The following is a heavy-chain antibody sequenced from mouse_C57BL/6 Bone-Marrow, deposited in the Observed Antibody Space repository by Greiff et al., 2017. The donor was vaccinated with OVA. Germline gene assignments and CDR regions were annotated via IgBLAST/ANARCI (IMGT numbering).Heavy chain of an antibody. V-gene: IGHV1-5*01. CDR1: GYTFTSYW. J-gene: IGHJ1*03. CDR2: IYPGNSDT. CDR3: TSITTVVANFDV. D-gene: IGHD1-1*01. Sequence: EVQLQQSGTVLARPGASVKMSCKTSGYTFTSYWMHWVKQRPGQGLEWIGAIYPGNSDTSYNQKFKGKAKLTAVTSASTAYMELSSLTNEDSAVYYCTSITTVVANFDVWGTGTTVTVSS.